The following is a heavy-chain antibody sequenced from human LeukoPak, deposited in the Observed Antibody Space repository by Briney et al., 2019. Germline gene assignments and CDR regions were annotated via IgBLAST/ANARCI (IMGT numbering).Heavy chain of an antibody. Sequence: GGSLRLSCAASGFTLSTYNTHWVRQAPGKGLEWVSSITSSSTYYADSVKGRFTISRDNAQRSLFLQMKSLRAEDTAVYYCARDEGVVGLYAKWGQGTLVTVST. J-gene: IGHJ4*02. CDR3: ARDEGVVGLYAK. V-gene: IGHV3-21*04. CDR1: GFTLSTYN. CDR2: ITSSSTY. D-gene: IGHD2/OR15-2a*01.